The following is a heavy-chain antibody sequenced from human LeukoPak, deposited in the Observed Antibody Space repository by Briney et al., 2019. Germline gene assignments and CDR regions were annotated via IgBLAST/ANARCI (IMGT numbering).Heavy chain of an antibody. D-gene: IGHD2-15*01. J-gene: IGHJ4*02. CDR1: GGSFSGYY. Sequence: PSETLSLTRAVYGGSFSGYYWSWIRQPPGKGLEWIGEINHSGSTNYNPSLKSRVTISVDTSKNQFSLKLSSVTAADTAVYYCARGSRKARLPLDYWGQGTLVTVSS. CDR2: INHSGST. CDR3: ARGSRKARLPLDY. V-gene: IGHV4-34*01.